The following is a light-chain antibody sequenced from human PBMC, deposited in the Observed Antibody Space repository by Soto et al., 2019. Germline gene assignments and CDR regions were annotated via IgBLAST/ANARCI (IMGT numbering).Light chain of an antibody. J-gene: IGKJ2*01. CDR1: QSANNN. CDR3: HQYNHWYT. Sequence: EIVLTQSPATLSVSPGERATLSCRASQSANNNLAWYQQKAGQAPRLLIYGASTRAPGVPARFSGSGFGTEFALTISSLQSEYIAVYHCHQYNHWYTFGQGTKLEIK. V-gene: IGKV3-15*01. CDR2: GAS.